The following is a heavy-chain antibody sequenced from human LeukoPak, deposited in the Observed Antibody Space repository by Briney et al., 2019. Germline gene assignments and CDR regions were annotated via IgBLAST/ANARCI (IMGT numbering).Heavy chain of an antibody. CDR1: KFTFGAYS. CDR3: AELGITMIGGV. J-gene: IGHJ6*04. D-gene: IGHD3-10*02. Sequence: QPGGSLRLSCAASKFTFGAYSMNWVRQAPGKGLEWVSSISHSGTPTYYADSVRGRFTISRDNAKNSLYLQMNTLRAEDTAVYYCAELGITMIGGVWGKGTTVTISS. V-gene: IGHV3-48*04. CDR2: ISHSGTPT.